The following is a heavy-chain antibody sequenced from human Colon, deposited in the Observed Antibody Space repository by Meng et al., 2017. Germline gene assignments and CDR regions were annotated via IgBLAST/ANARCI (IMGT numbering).Heavy chain of an antibody. J-gene: IGHJ5*02. V-gene: IGHV3-7*01. CDR2: IKQDASEK. CDR1: GFTFNNYY. CDR3: ARDSQGPRT. Sequence: VEVVESGGGLVPPGGSLRLSFAPSGFTFNNYYISWVRQAPGKGLEWVANIKQDASEKNFVDSVKGRFSIFRDNVKNSVYLQMDSLRVEDTAVYYCARDSQGPRTWGQGTLVTVSS.